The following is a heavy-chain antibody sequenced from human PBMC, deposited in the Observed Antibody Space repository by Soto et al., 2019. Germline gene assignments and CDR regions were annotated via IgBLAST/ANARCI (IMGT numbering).Heavy chain of an antibody. Sequence: QVQLQESGPGLVKPSQTLSLTCTVSGGSISSGGYYWTWIRQHPEKGLAWIGYIYYSGSTHYNPSLERRATISATTSKNQFPRDLTVVTGADPAGYSCARDVGIWFGKLSTSANYYYGLAVWGQGPTVTVSS. CDR2: IYYSGST. D-gene: IGHD3-10*01. CDR3: ARDVGIWFGKLSTSANYYYGLAV. J-gene: IGHJ6*02. CDR1: GGSISSGGYY. V-gene: IGHV4-31*03.